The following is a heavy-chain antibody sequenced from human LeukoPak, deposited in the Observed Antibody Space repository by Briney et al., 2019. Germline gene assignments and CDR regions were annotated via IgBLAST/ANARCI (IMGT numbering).Heavy chain of an antibody. CDR2: IKQDGSEK. CDR3: AREYYDNQFDY. CDR1: GFTLSSYW. J-gene: IGHJ4*02. V-gene: IGHV3-7*01. D-gene: IGHD3-22*01. Sequence: PGGSLRLSSAASGFTLSSYWMSWVRQAPGKGLEWVANIKQDGSEKYYVDSVKGRFTISRDNAKNSLYLQMNSLRAEDTAVYYCAREYYDNQFDYWGEGTLVTVSS.